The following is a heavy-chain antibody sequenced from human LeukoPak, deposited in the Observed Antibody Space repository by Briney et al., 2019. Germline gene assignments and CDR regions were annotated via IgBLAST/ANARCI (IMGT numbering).Heavy chain of an antibody. V-gene: IGHV4-39*07. CDR2: IYYSGST. Sequence: SETLSLTCTVSGGSISSSSYYWGWIRQPPGKGLEWIGSIYYSGSTCYNPSLKSRDTISVDTSKNQFSLKLSSVTAADTAVYYCARDLGSSSVDDAFDIWGQGTMVTVSS. CDR1: GGSISSSSYY. J-gene: IGHJ3*02. CDR3: ARDLGSSSVDDAFDI. D-gene: IGHD6-6*01.